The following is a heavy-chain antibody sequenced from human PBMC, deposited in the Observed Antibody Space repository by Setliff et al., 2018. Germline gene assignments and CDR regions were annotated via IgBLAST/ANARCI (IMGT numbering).Heavy chain of an antibody. V-gene: IGHV4-34*01. CDR3: RFWDGSYKNDY. Sequence: SETLSLTCTVYGGSLSDYYWSWIRQPPGKGLEWIVEINHSGSTNYSPSLKSRVTISVDMSKNQLSLKLSSVTAADTAAYYCRFWDGSYKNDYWGQGTLGTVSS. CDR2: INHSGST. D-gene: IGHD3-3*01. CDR1: GGSLSDYY. J-gene: IGHJ4*02.